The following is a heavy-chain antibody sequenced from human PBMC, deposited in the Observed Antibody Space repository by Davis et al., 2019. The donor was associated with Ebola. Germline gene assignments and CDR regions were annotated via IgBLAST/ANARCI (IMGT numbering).Heavy chain of an antibody. Sequence: MPSETLSLTCTVSGYSISSGHYWGWIRQPPGKGLEWIGSIYHSGSTNYKPSLKSRVIISVDTSKNQFSLKLSSVTAADTAVYYCARANYDSSVGVYYFDYWGQGTLVTVSS. CDR1: GYSISSGHY. D-gene: IGHD3-22*01. CDR3: ARANYDSSVGVYYFDY. V-gene: IGHV4-38-2*02. J-gene: IGHJ4*02. CDR2: IYHSGST.